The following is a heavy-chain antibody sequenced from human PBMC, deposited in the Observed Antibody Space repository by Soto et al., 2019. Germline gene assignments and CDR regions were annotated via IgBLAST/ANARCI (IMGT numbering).Heavy chain of an antibody. CDR1: GFTFSSYG. V-gene: IGHV3-30*18. CDR2: ISYDGSNK. CDR3: AKEGGYCGSGSYSVGENYYGMDV. J-gene: IGHJ6*02. Sequence: QVQLVESGGGVVQPGRSLRLSCAASGFTFSSYGMHWVRQAPGKGLEWVAVISYDGSNKYYADSVKGRFTISRDNSKDTLYVQMSSLRAGDTAVYYCAKEGGYCGSGSYSVGENYYGMDVWGQGTTVTVSS. D-gene: IGHD3-10*01.